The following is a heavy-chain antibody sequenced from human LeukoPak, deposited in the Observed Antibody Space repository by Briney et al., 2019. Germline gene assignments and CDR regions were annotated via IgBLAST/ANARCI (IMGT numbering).Heavy chain of an antibody. D-gene: IGHD5-18*01. V-gene: IGHV3-21*01. CDR3: ARDSGYSYGGGGDY. J-gene: IGHJ4*02. Sequence: TGGSLRLSCAASGFTFSSYSMNWVRQAPGKGLEWVSSISSSSSYIYQADSVKGRFTISRDNTKNSLYLQMNSLRAEETAVYYCARDSGYSYGGGGDYWGQGTLVTVSS. CDR2: ISSSSSYI. CDR1: GFTFSSYS.